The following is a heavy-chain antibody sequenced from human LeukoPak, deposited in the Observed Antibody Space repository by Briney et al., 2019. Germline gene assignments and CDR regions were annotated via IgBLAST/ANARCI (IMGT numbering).Heavy chain of an antibody. Sequence: SETLSLTCTVSGGSISSSSYYWGWIRQPPGKGLEWIGSIYYSGSTYYNPSLKSRVTISVDTSKNQFSLKLSSVTAADTDVYYCARHPGSGWYGGGVYYFDYWGQGTLVTVSS. J-gene: IGHJ4*02. V-gene: IGHV4-39*01. CDR1: GGSISSSSYY. D-gene: IGHD6-19*01. CDR2: IYYSGST. CDR3: ARHPGSGWYGGGVYYFDY.